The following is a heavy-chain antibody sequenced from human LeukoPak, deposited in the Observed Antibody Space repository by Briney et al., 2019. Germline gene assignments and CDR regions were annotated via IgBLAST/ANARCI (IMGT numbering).Heavy chain of an antibody. D-gene: IGHD1-14*01. J-gene: IGHJ4*02. CDR3: ASSLGTTTDFDY. CDR2: IYTSGST. CDR1: GGSISSGSYY. V-gene: IGHV4-61*02. Sequence: ASETLSLTCTVSGGSISSGSYYWSWIRQPAGKGLEWIGRIYTSGSTNYNPSLKSRVTISVDTSKNRFSLKLSSVTAADTAVYYCASSLGTTTDFDYWGQGTLVTVSS.